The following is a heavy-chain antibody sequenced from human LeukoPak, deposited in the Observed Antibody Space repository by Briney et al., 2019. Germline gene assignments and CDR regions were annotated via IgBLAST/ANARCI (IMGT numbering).Heavy chain of an antibody. J-gene: IGHJ4*02. Sequence: GRSLRLSCAASGFTFSSYGMHWVRQAPGKGLEWVSVIYSGGSTYYADSVKGRFTISRDNSKNTLYLQMNSLRAEDTAVYYCARGSSSYCSGGSCLGYWGQGTLVTVSS. CDR1: GFTFSSYG. D-gene: IGHD2-15*01. V-gene: IGHV3-66*01. CDR2: IYSGGST. CDR3: ARGSSSYCSGGSCLGY.